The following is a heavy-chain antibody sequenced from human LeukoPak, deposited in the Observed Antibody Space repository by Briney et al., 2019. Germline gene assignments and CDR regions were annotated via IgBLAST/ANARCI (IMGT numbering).Heavy chain of an antibody. J-gene: IGHJ6*03. CDR3: AVLDTATYYYMDV. V-gene: IGHV1-2*02. CDR1: GYTFTGYY. Sequence: GASVKVSCKASGYTFTGYYMHWVRQAPGQGLEWMGWINPNSGGTNYAQKFQGRVTMTRDTSISTAYMELSRLRSDDTAVYYCAVLDTATYYYMDVWGKGTTVTISS. D-gene: IGHD5-18*01. CDR2: INPNSGGT.